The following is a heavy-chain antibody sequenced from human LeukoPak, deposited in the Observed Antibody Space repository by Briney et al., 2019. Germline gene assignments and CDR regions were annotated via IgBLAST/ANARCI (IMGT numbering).Heavy chain of an antibody. Sequence: SETLSLTCTVSGGSISSGSYYWSWIRQPAGKGLEWIGRIYTSGSTNYNPSLKSRVTISVDTSKNQFSLKLSSVTAADTAVYYCASSYYDSSGYYLYWGQGTLVTVSS. CDR3: ASSYYDSSGYYLY. CDR2: IYTSGST. D-gene: IGHD3-22*01. CDR1: GGSISSGSYY. V-gene: IGHV4-61*02. J-gene: IGHJ4*02.